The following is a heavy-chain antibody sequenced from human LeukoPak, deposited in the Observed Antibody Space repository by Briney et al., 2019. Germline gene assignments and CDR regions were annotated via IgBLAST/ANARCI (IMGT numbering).Heavy chain of an antibody. CDR1: GGSISSSSYY. CDR3: ARLRGYCSGGSCGY. J-gene: IGHJ4*02. Sequence: PSETLSLTCTVSGGSISSSSYYWGWIRQPPGKGLEWIGSIYYSGGTYYNPSLKSRVTISVDTSKNQLSLKLSSVTAADTAVYYCARLRGYCSGGSCGYWGQGTLVTVSS. D-gene: IGHD2-15*01. V-gene: IGHV4-39*01. CDR2: IYYSGGT.